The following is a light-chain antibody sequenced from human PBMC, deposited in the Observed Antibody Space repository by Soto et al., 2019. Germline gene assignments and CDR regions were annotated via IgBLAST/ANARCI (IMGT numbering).Light chain of an antibody. CDR3: QQSYSTPRT. V-gene: IGKV3D-20*02. CDR1: QSVSSSY. Sequence: EIVMTQSPATLSVSPGERATLSCRASQSVSSSYLAWYQQKPGQAPRLLIDDASNRATGIPARFSGSGSGTDFTLTISSLQPEDFATYYCQQSYSTPRTFGQGTKVDIK. CDR2: DAS. J-gene: IGKJ1*01.